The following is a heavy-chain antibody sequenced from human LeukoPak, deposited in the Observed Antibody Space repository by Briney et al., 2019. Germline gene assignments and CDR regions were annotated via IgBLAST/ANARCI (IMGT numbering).Heavy chain of an antibody. CDR1: GFTFDDYT. D-gene: IGHD2-21*01. CDR3: AKDTRLGEFDY. J-gene: IGHJ4*02. V-gene: IGHV3-43*01. Sequence: GGSLRLSCAASGFTFDDYTMHWVRQAPGKGLEWVSLISWDGGSTHYADSVKGRFTISRDNSKNSLYLQMNSLRTEDTALYYCAKDTRLGEFDYWGQGTLVTVSS. CDR2: ISWDGGST.